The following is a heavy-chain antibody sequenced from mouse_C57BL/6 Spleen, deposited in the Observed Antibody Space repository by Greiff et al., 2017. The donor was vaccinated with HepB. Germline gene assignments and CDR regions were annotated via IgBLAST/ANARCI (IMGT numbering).Heavy chain of an antibody. CDR1: GYTFTSYW. Sequence: QVQLQQPGAELVKPGASVKLSCKASGYTFTSYWMQWVKQRPGQGLEWIGEIDPSDSYTNYNQKFKGKATLTVDTSSSTAYMQLSSLTSEDSAVYYCAREGYFDGWGTGTTVTVSS. CDR2: IDPSDSYT. V-gene: IGHV1-50*01. CDR3: AREGYFDG. J-gene: IGHJ1*03.